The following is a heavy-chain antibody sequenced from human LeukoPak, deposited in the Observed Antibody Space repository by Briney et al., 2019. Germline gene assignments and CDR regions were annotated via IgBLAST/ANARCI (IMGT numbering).Heavy chain of an antibody. Sequence: ASVKVSCKTSRYTFTSYVINWVRQAPGQGLEWMGWISAYNGNTNYAQKFQGRVTMTTDTSTSTAYMELRSLRSDDTAVYYCARTTHRGADAFDIWGQGTRVTVSS. V-gene: IGHV1-18*01. D-gene: IGHD3-10*01. CDR2: ISAYNGNT. J-gene: IGHJ3*02. CDR3: ARTTHRGADAFDI. CDR1: RYTFTSYV.